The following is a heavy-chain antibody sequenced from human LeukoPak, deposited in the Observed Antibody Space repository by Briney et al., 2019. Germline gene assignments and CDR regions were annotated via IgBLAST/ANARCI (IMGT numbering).Heavy chain of an antibody. J-gene: IGHJ4*02. CDR2: INPNSGGT. D-gene: IGHD6-13*01. CDR3: ARDRAAADGFDY. Sequence: ASVKVSCKASGYTFTGYYMHWVRQAPGQGLEWMEWINPNSGGTNYAQKFQGRVTMTRDTSISTAYMELSRLRSDDTAVYYCARDRAAADGFDYWGQGTLVTVSS. V-gene: IGHV1-2*02. CDR1: GYTFTGYY.